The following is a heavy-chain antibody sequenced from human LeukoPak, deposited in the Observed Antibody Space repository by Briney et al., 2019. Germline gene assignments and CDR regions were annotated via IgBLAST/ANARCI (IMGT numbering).Heavy chain of an antibody. D-gene: IGHD2-2*01. CDR3: AALPSH. CDR2: FDPEDNET. V-gene: IGHV1-24*01. Sequence: ASVRVSCKVSGYSLTKLSLHWVRQAPGKGLEWMGGFDPEDNETLSSEKFQGRVNITEDTSTDSSNMELRNLRIDDTAIYYCAALPSHWGQGTLVTVSS. CDR1: GYSLTKLS. J-gene: IGHJ4*02.